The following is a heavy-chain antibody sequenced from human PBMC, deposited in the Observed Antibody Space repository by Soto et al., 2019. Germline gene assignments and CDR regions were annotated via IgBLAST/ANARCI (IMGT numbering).Heavy chain of an antibody. CDR3: ARLCSGGSCYSGYYYYGMDV. V-gene: IGHV3-23*01. D-gene: IGHD2-15*01. CDR2: ISSSDINT. Sequence: GGSLRLSCAASGFTFSSYAVTWVRQAPGKGLEWVSSISSSDINTYYADSVKGRFTISRDNSKNTLYLQMNSLRAEDTAVYYCARLCSGGSCYSGYYYYGMDVWGQGTTVTVSS. CDR1: GFTFSSYA. J-gene: IGHJ6*02.